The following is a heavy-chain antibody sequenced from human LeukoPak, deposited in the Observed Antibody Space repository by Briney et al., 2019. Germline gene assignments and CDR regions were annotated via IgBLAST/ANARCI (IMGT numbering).Heavy chain of an antibody. J-gene: IGHJ4*02. V-gene: IGHV3-21*01. CDR1: GFTFNTYS. CDR2: ISSRRNYI. CDR3: ASSGIAAPDY. D-gene: IGHD6-13*01. Sequence: GGSLRLSCAASGFTFNTYSMNWVRQAPGKGLEWVSSISSRRNYIYYADSVKGRFTISRDNAKNSLYLQINSLRAEDTAVYYCASSGIAAPDYWGQGTLVTVSS.